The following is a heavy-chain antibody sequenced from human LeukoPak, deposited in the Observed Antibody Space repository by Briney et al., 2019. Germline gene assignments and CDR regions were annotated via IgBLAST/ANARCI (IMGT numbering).Heavy chain of an antibody. CDR3: ARVTGYVIEDYFAY. D-gene: IGHD3-22*01. Sequence: SETLSLTCTVSGASISTYYWSWIRQPVGKGLEWIGHIKTSGSTHYNPSLRSRVSMSVDTSKNHFSLNLTSVTAADTAVYYCARVTGYVIEDYFAYWGQGTLVTVSS. CDR1: GASISTYY. V-gene: IGHV4-4*07. J-gene: IGHJ4*02. CDR2: IKTSGST.